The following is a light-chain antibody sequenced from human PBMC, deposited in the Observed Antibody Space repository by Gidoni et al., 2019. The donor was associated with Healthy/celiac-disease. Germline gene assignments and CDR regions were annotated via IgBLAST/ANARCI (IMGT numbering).Light chain of an antibody. CDR1: QSVSSN. Sequence: EIVTPQSPATLSVSPGERATPSCSASQSVSSNLAWYQQKPGQTPRLLIYGASTRATGLPARFSVSVSGTEFTITISSLQSEDFAVYYYQQYNNWPFTFGQGTRLEIK. CDR3: QQYNNWPFT. CDR2: GAS. V-gene: IGKV3-15*01. J-gene: IGKJ5*01.